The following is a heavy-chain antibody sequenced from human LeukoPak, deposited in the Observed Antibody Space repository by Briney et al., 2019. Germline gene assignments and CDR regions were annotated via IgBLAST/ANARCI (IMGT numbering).Heavy chain of an antibody. D-gene: IGHD3-10*02. J-gene: IGHJ6*04. CDR1: GFTFDDYG. CDR2: ITSSGRYI. CDR3: AELGITMIGGV. Sequence: GGSLRLSCAASGFTFDDYGMSWVRQAPGKGLEWISTITSSGRYIYYRDSVKGRFAISRDNAKNSLYLQMNSLRAEDTAVYYCAELGITMIGGVWGKGTTVTISS. V-gene: IGHV3-21*01.